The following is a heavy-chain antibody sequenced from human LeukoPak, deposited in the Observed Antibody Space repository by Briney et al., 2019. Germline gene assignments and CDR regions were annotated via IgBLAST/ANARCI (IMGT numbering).Heavy chain of an antibody. CDR2: INPNSGGT. CDR3: AREGTDTAMVSNWFDP. Sequence: ASVKVSCKASGYTFTGFYMHWVRQAPGQGLEWMGWINPNSGGTNYAQKFQGRVTMTRDTSISTAYMELSRLRSDDTAVYYCAREGTDTAMVSNWFDPWGQGTLVTVSS. J-gene: IGHJ5*02. CDR1: GYTFTGFY. D-gene: IGHD5-18*01. V-gene: IGHV1-2*02.